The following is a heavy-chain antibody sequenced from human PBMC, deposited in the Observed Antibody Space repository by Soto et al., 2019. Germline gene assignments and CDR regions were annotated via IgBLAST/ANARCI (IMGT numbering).Heavy chain of an antibody. J-gene: IGHJ4*02. CDR1: GGSLSTNP. D-gene: IGHD2-15*01. CDR3: ARRDSGGFFRFFDS. V-gene: IGHV1-69*06. Sequence: QVQLVQSGTEVKKPGSSVKVSCKTSGGSLSTNPISWVRQAPGQGLEWMGGTGSGTGPGNHAQKFQGRLTVNADKSTGTVYMELTNLSSEDTAVYYCARRDSGGFFRFFDSWGQGTLVTVSS. CDR2: TGSGTGPG.